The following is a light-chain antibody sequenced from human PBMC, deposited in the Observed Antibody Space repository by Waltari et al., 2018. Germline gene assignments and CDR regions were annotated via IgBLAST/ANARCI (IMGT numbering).Light chain of an antibody. CDR1: NIADKN. V-gene: IGLV3-21*04. CDR2: YDS. Sequence: SYVLTQAPSVSVAPGETARITCGGNNIADKNVHWYQQKPGQAPVLVIFYDSDRPPGLPERFSGPNSGNTATLTISRAEAGDEADYYCQVWDTSIDLSVFGTGTKVTVL. J-gene: IGLJ1*01. CDR3: QVWDTSIDLSV.